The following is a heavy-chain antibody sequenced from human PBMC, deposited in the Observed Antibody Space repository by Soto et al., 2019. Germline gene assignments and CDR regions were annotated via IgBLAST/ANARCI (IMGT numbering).Heavy chain of an antibody. V-gene: IGHV4-39*01. CDR3: ARLPSRHWFDY. CDR2: LYYNVGT. Sequence: SETLSLTCTVSGSSISSSGYCWGWIRQPPGRGLEWIGSLYYNVGTYYNPSLKSRVTISADTSANQFSLMVNSVTAADTAIYYCARLPSRHWFDYWGQGTLVTVSS. J-gene: IGHJ5*01. CDR1: GSSISSSGYC.